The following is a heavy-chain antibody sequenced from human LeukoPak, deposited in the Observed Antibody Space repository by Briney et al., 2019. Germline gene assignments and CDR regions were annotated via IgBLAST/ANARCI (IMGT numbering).Heavy chain of an antibody. V-gene: IGHV4-34*01. J-gene: IGHJ6*02. CDR1: GGSFSGYY. D-gene: IGHD6-25*01. Sequence: SETLSLTCAVYGGSFSGYYWSWIRQPPGKGLEWIGEINHSGSTNYNPSLTSLKSRVTISVDTSKNQFSLKLSSVTAADTAVYYCARWSSARGMDVWGQGTTVTASS. CDR3: ARWSSARGMDV. CDR2: INHSGST.